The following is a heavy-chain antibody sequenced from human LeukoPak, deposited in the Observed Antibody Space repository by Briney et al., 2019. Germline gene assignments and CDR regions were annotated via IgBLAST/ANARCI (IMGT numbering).Heavy chain of an antibody. Sequence: GGSLRLSCAASGSTFSSYSMNWVRQAPGEGLEYISYIDSTSSIIYYADSVKGRFTISRDNAKNPLYLQMNSLRDEDTAVYYCVRDLNWNLDFWGQGTLVTVSS. CDR1: GSTFSSYS. J-gene: IGHJ4*02. CDR3: VRDLNWNLDF. CDR2: IDSTSSII. V-gene: IGHV3-48*02. D-gene: IGHD1-1*01.